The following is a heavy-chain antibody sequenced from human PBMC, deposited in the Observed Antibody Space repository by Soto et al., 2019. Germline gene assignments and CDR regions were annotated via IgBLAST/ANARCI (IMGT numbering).Heavy chain of an antibody. D-gene: IGHD6-19*01. J-gene: IGHJ4*02. Sequence: EVQLLESGGGLVQPGGSLRLSCAASGFTFSSYAMSWVRQAPGKGLEWVSAISGSGGSTYYADSVKGRFTISRDNSKNTLYMQMNSLRAKDTAVYYCAGRSSGWYFDYWGQGTLVTVSS. CDR3: AGRSSGWYFDY. CDR2: ISGSGGST. CDR1: GFTFSSYA. V-gene: IGHV3-23*01.